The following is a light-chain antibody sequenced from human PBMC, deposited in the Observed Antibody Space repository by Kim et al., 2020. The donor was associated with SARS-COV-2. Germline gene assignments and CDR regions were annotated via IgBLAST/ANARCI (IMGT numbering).Light chain of an antibody. V-gene: IGLV2-23*02. CDR2: GVT. Sequence: SPGQSVTISVIRTSSAVYSFHLVSWYQHHPGKAPKLIIYGVTARPSGVSNRFSASKSGNTASLTISGLQTEDEAAYYCCSYGRGMIFGGGTKVTVL. J-gene: IGLJ2*01. CDR1: SSAVYSFHL. CDR3: CSYGRGMI.